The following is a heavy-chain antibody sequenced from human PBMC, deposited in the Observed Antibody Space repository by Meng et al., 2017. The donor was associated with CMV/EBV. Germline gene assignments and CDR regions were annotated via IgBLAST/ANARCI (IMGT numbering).Heavy chain of an antibody. V-gene: IGHV4-61*02. CDR3: ARDLRVAGTPLGWYFDL. CDR1: GGSISSGSYY. J-gene: IGHJ2*01. CDR2: IYTSGST. Sequence: QGQLQEPGPGLVKPSQTLSLTCTVSGGSISSGSYYWSWIRQPAGKGLEWIGRIYTSGSTNYNPSLKSRVTISVDTSKNQFSLKLSSVTAADTAVYYCARDLRVAGTPLGWYFDLWGRGTLVTVSS. D-gene: IGHD1-7*01.